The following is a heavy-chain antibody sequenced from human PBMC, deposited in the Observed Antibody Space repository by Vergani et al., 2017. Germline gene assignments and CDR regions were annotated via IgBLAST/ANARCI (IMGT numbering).Heavy chain of an antibody. D-gene: IGHD6-6*01. CDR1: GFTFSSYS. J-gene: IGHJ4*02. Sequence: EVQLVKSGGGLVKPGGSLRLSCAASGFTFSSYSMNWVRQAPGKGLEWVSSISSSSSYIYYADSVKGRFTISRDNAKNSLYLQMNSLRAEDTAVYSCARDRGIAARVSDYWGQGTLVTVSS. CDR2: ISSSSSYI. V-gene: IGHV3-21*01. CDR3: ARDRGIAARVSDY.